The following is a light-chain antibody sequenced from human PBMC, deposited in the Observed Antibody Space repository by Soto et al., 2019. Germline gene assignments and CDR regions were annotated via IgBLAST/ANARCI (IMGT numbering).Light chain of an antibody. J-gene: IGKJ1*01. CDR2: GAS. CDR1: QSVSSSY. CDR3: QQEYNVPST. V-gene: IGKV3D-7*01. Sequence: PGERVTLSCRASQSVSSSYLTWYQQKPGQAPRLLIYGASTRATSIPARFSGSGSGTDFTLTISSLQPEDFAVYYCQQEYNVPSTFGQGTKVEIK.